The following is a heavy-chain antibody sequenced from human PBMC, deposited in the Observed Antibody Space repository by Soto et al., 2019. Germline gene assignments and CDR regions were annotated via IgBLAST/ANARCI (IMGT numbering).Heavy chain of an antibody. Sequence: EVPLVESGGGLVQPGGSLRLSCAASGFTFSTYWMHWVRQAPGKGLVWVSRINSDGSTTDYADSVRGRFTISRDNAKNTLYLQMNRLRAEATAVYYCARDQGYCSGGSCYVAGYWGQGTLVTVSS. J-gene: IGHJ4*02. CDR1: GFTFSTYW. CDR2: INSDGSTT. V-gene: IGHV3-74*01. CDR3: ARDQGYCSGGSCYVAGY. D-gene: IGHD2-15*01.